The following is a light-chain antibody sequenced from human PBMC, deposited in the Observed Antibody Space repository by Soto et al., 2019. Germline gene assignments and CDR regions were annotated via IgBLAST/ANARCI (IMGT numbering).Light chain of an antibody. CDR2: DVS. Sequence: QSALTQPASVSGSPGQSITISCTGTSSDVGGYNYVSWYQQHPGKAPKLMIYDVSNRPSGVSNRFSGSKSGNTASLTISGLQAEGEADYYCRSYTSSSTLWVFGGGTKLTVL. J-gene: IGLJ3*02. V-gene: IGLV2-14*01. CDR1: SSDVGGYNY. CDR3: RSYTSSSTLWV.